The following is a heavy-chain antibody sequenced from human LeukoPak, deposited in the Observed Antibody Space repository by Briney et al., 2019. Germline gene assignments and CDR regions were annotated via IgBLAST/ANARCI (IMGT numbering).Heavy chain of an antibody. J-gene: IGHJ3*02. CDR1: AFTFSSYA. D-gene: IGHD3-22*01. CDR2: IGNDGGNK. V-gene: IGHV3-30-3*01. CDR3: ARGRSIGYESSGGAFDI. Sequence: PGRCLRPSCAAAAFTFSSYAIHWVRQAPGNGLGWGAVIGNDGGNKYYADSVKGRFPISRDNSKNTLYLQKNRLRAEATAVYYCARGRSIGYESSGGAFDIWGQGTMVTVSS.